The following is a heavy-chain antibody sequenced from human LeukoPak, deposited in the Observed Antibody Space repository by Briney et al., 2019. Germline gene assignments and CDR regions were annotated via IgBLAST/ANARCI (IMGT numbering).Heavy chain of an antibody. J-gene: IGHJ4*02. CDR2: MNPNSGNT. CDR1: GYTFTSYD. Sequence: ASVNVSCKASGYTFTSYDIDWVRQATGQVLEWMGWMNPNSGNTGYAQKFQGRVTMTRNTSISTAYMELSSLRSEDTAVYYCAREGNDSSGYLSYWGQGTLVTVSS. V-gene: IGHV1-8*01. D-gene: IGHD3-22*01. CDR3: AREGNDSSGYLSY.